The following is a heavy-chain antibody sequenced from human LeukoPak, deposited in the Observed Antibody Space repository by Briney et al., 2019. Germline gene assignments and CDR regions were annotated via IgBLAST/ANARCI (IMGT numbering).Heavy chain of an antibody. V-gene: IGHV4-30-4*01. Sequence: PSEALFLTCTVSGGSISSGDYYWSWIRQPPGKGLEWIGYINYSGSTYYNPSLKSRVTISVDTSKNQFSLKLSSVTAADTAVYYCARDARGSGYEDYFDYWGQGTLVTVSS. CDR1: GGSISSGDYY. J-gene: IGHJ4*02. CDR3: ARDARGSGYEDYFDY. D-gene: IGHD5-12*01. CDR2: INYSGST.